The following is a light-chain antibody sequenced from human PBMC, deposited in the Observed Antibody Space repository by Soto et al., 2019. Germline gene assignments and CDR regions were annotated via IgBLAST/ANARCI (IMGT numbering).Light chain of an antibody. CDR3: QQYNNWAPYT. Sequence: EIVMPQSPATLSVSPGESATLSCRASQSVSSNLAWYQQKPGQAPRLLISGASTRATGIPARFSGSGSGTEFTLTISSLQSEDFAVYYCQQYNNWAPYTFGQGTKLEIK. CDR2: GAS. V-gene: IGKV3-15*01. J-gene: IGKJ2*01. CDR1: QSVSSN.